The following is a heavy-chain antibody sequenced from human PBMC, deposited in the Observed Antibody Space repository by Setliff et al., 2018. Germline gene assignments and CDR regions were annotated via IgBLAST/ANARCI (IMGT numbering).Heavy chain of an antibody. V-gene: IGHV4-34*01. Sequence: PSETLSLTCAVYGGSFSGYYWSWIRQPPGKGLEWIGEINHSGSTNYNPSLKSRVTISVDTSKNQFSLKLSSVTAADTAVYYCARAPRNFGVVPAAQEAFDIWGQGTMVTV. D-gene: IGHD2-2*01. CDR2: INHSGST. CDR3: ARAPRNFGVVPAAQEAFDI. J-gene: IGHJ3*02. CDR1: GGSFSGYY.